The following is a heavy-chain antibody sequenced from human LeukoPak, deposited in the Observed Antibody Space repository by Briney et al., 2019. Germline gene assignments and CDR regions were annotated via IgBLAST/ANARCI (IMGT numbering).Heavy chain of an antibody. D-gene: IGHD3-22*01. Sequence: GGSLRLSCAASGFTFDDYTMHWVRQAPGKGLEWVPLISWDGGSTYYADSVKGRFTISRDNSKNSLYLQMNSLRTEDTALYYCAKAYYYDSSGYYFDYWGQGTLVTVSS. CDR2: ISWDGGST. CDR3: AKAYYYDSSGYYFDY. V-gene: IGHV3-43*01. J-gene: IGHJ4*02. CDR1: GFTFDDYT.